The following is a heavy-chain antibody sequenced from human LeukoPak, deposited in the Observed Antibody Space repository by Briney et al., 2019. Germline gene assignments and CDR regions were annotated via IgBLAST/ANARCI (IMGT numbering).Heavy chain of an antibody. CDR3: ARSPYSSGPYYYYYMDV. CDR1: GGSISSYY. J-gene: IGHJ6*03. V-gene: IGHV4-59*12. Sequence: SETLSLTCTVSGGSISSYYWSWIRQPPGKGLEWIGYIYYSGSTNYNPSLKSRVTISLDTSKNQFSLKVSSVTAADTALYYCARSPYSSGPYYYYYMDVWGKGTTVTISS. CDR2: IYYSGST. D-gene: IGHD6-19*01.